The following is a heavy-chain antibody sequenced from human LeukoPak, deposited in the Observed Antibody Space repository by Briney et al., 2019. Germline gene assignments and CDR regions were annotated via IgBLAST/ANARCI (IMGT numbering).Heavy chain of an antibody. CDR1: GYTFTSYG. Sequence: ASVKVSCKASGYTFTSYGISWVRQAPGQGLEWMGWISAYNGNTNYAQKLQGRVTMTTDTSTSTAYTELRSLRSDDTAVYYCARGGYCSSTSCYAKGTDYWGQGTLVTVSS. D-gene: IGHD2-2*01. CDR3: ARGGYCSSTSCYAKGTDY. J-gene: IGHJ4*02. CDR2: ISAYNGNT. V-gene: IGHV1-18*01.